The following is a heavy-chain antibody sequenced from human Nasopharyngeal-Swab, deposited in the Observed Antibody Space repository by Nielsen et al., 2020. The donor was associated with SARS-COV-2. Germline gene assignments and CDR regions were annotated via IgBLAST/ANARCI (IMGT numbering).Heavy chain of an antibody. J-gene: IGHJ4*02. V-gene: IGHV4-59*01. CDR2: TYYSGST. CDR1: GGSLSGYY. D-gene: IGHD2-15*01. CDR3: ARCARGLDY. Sequence: GSLRLSCTASGGSLSGYYWNWIRQPPGKGLEWIGYTYYSGSTNYNPSLNSRVTITVDTSKNQFFLQLSSVTAADTAVYYCARCARGLDYWGQGTLVTVSS.